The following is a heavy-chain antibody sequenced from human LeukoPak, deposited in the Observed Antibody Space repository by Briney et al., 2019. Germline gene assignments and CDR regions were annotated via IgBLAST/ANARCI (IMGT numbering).Heavy chain of an antibody. CDR2: ISGSESST. D-gene: IGHD4-11*01. J-gene: IGHJ4*02. CDR3: AKAGDYSYVDY. V-gene: IGHV3-23*01. Sequence: GGSLRLSCAASGFTFTYYAMNLVRQAPGKGLEWVSAISGSESSTYYADSVKGRFTISRDNSKNTLYLQMNSLRAEDTAVYYCAKAGDYSYVDYWGQGTLVTVSS. CDR1: GFTFTYYA.